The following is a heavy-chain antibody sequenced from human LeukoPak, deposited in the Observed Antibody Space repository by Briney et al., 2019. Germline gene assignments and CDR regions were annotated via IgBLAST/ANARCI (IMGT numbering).Heavy chain of an antibody. Sequence: SETLSLTCTVSGGSISSYYWSWIRQPPGKGLEWIGYIYYSGSTNYNPSLKSRVTISVDTPKNQFSLKLSSVTAADTAVYYCASTPDYGGNSPHFRHWGQGTLVTVSS. CDR1: GGSISSYY. V-gene: IGHV4-59*01. J-gene: IGHJ1*01. CDR3: ASTPDYGGNSPHFRH. D-gene: IGHD4-23*01. CDR2: IYYSGST.